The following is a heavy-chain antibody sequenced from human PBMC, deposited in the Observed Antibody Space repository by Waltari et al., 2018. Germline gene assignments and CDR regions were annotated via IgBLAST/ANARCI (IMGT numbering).Heavy chain of an antibody. CDR1: GLTLTNVW. CDR2: IKGRKEGGTT. V-gene: IGHV3-15*05. CDR3: TGSWIAGAFDI. J-gene: IGHJ3*02. D-gene: IGHD3-10*01. Sequence: DVHLVESGGGLVKPGESLRLSCAAPGLTLTNVWMIWVRQAPGKGLELVGRIKGRKEGGTTDYAAVVKDRFTVSRDASKNTLLLQMNNLKIEDTAVYYCTGSWIAGAFDIWGQGTKVTVSS.